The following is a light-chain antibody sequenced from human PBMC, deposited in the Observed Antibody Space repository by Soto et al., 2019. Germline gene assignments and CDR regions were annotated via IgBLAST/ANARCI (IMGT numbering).Light chain of an antibody. CDR3: QQYVSSPWA. J-gene: IGKJ1*01. CDR2: GAS. V-gene: IGKV3-20*01. CDR1: QSVTNSF. Sequence: IGLAQSPGTLSLSTGERATLSCRASQSVTNSFLAWYQQKPGQAPRLLIYGASRRATGIPDRFTGSGSGTDFTLTISRLEPEDFAVYYCQQYVSSPWAFGQGTKVDI.